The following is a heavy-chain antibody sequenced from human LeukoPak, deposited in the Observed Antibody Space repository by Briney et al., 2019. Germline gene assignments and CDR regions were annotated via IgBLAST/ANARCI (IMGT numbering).Heavy chain of an antibody. CDR2: IIPMLGIA. D-gene: IGHD2-2*01. CDR3: ARDCSSTSCSTMDV. J-gene: IGHJ6*03. V-gene: IGHV1-69*04. Sequence: SLRVSSKDSGGTFIVYAIRGGRQAPGQGGGRGGSIIPMLGIANYAQKFQGSITTTTDASTSTAYMELSSLRSEATAVYYCARDCSSTSCSTMDVWGKGTTVTVSS. CDR1: GGTFIVYA.